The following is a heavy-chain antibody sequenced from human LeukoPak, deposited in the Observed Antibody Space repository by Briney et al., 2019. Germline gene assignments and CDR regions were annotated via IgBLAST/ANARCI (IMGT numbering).Heavy chain of an antibody. J-gene: IGHJ6*02. V-gene: IGHV3-49*03. CDR3: TREKESGYRYYYYGMDV. CDR1: GFTFGDYA. D-gene: IGHD3-3*01. CDR2: IRSKAYGGTT. Sequence: GGSLRLPCTASGFTFGDYAMSWFRQAPGKGLEWVGFIRSKAYGGTTEYAASVKGRFTISRDDSKSIAYLQMNSLKTEDTAVYYCTREKESGYRYYYYGMDVWGQGTTVTVSS.